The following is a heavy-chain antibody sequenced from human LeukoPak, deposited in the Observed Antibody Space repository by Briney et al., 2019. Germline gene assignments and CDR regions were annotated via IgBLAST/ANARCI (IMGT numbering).Heavy chain of an antibody. CDR2: INSDGSST. Sequence: PGGSLRLSCAASGFTFSTYWMHWVRQAPGKGLVWVSRINSDGSSTNYADSVKGRFTISRDNAKNTLYLQMNSLRAEDTAVYYCARVGITMVRTDAFDIWGLGTMVTVSS. CDR3: ARVGITMVRTDAFDI. D-gene: IGHD3-10*01. V-gene: IGHV3-74*01. CDR1: GFTFSTYW. J-gene: IGHJ3*02.